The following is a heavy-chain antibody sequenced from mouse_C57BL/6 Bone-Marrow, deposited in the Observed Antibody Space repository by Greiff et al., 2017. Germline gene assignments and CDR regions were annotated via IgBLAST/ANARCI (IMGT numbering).Heavy chain of an antibody. V-gene: IGHV1-64*01. D-gene: IGHD1-1*01. CDR1: GYTFTSYW. J-gene: IGHJ2*01. Sequence: QVQLKQPGAELVKPGASVKLSCKASGYTFTSYWMHWVKQRPGQGLEWIGMIHPNSGSTNYNEKFKSKATLTVDKSSSTAYMQLNSLTSEDSAVYYCARARSSSFDYWGQGTTLTVSS. CDR2: IHPNSGST. CDR3: ARARSSSFDY.